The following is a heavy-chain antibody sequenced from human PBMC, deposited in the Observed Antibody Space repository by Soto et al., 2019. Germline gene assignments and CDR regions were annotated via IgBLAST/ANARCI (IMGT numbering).Heavy chain of an antibody. D-gene: IGHD2-2*01. Sequence: EVQLVESGGGLVQPGGSLRLSCAASGFTFSDHYMDWVRQAPGKGLEWVGRTRNKANSYTTEYAASVKGRFTISRDDSKNSLYLQMNSLKTEDTAVYYCARVSTPYSSSTSCYGWYYYYGMGVWGQGTTVTVSS. CDR3: ARVSTPYSSSTSCYGWYYYYGMGV. CDR1: GFTFSDHY. J-gene: IGHJ6*02. CDR2: TRNKANSYTT. V-gene: IGHV3-72*01.